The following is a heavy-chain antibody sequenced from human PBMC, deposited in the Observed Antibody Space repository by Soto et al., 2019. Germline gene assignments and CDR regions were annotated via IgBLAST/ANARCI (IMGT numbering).Heavy chain of an antibody. V-gene: IGHV4-59*01. Sequence: SETLSLTCTASVGSISGYYWSWIRQPPGKGLEWIGYIFYSGSTNYNPSLKSRVTISVDTSKNQFSLKLSSVTAADTAVYYCARVWGSLNRYYGLDVWGQGTTVTVSS. CDR2: IFYSGST. CDR3: ARVWGSLNRYYGLDV. D-gene: IGHD3-16*01. CDR1: VGSISGYY. J-gene: IGHJ6*02.